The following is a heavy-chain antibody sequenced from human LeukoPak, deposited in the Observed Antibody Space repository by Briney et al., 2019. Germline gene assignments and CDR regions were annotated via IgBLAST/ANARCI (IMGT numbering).Heavy chain of an antibody. Sequence: GGSLRLSCAASGLTFSSYSMNWVRRAPGKGLEWVSSISSSSSYIYYADSVKGRFTISRDNSKNTLYLQMNSLRAEDTAVYYCARSLRYFDWLSPGYGMDVWGQGTTVTVSS. J-gene: IGHJ6*02. CDR1: GLTFSSYS. D-gene: IGHD3-9*01. CDR3: ARSLRYFDWLSPGYGMDV. V-gene: IGHV3-21*04. CDR2: ISSSSSYI.